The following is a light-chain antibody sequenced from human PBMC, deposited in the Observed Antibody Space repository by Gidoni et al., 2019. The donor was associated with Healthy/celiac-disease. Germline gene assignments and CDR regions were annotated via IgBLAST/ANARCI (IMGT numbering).Light chain of an antibody. J-gene: IGLJ2*01. Sequence: QSVLTQPLSVSAAPAQKVTISCSGSSSNIGNNYVAWYQQLPGTAPKLLIYDNNKRPSGIPDRFSGSKSGTSATLGITGLQTGDEADYYCGTWDSSLSALFGGGTKLTVL. V-gene: IGLV1-51*01. CDR2: DNN. CDR1: SSNIGNNY. CDR3: GTWDSSLSAL.